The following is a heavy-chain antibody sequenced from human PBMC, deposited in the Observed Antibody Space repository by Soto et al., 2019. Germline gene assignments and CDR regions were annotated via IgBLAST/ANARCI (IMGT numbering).Heavy chain of an antibody. V-gene: IGHV4-30-2*01. CDR3: ARAWYYYDSKKGGWFDP. Sequence: PSETLSLTCAVSGGSISSGDYSWNWIRQPPGKGLEWIGYIYHSGSTYYNPSLKSRVTISVDRSKNQFSLKLSSVTAADTAVYYCARAWYYYDSKKGGWFDPWGQGTLVTVSS. D-gene: IGHD3-22*01. CDR1: GGSISSGDYS. CDR2: IYHSGST. J-gene: IGHJ5*02.